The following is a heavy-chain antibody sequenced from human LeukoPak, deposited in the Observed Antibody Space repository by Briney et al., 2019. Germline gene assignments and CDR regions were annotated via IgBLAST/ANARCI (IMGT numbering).Heavy chain of an antibody. D-gene: IGHD3-3*01. J-gene: IGHJ4*02. V-gene: IGHV3-7*01. Sequence: PGGSLRLSCAASGFTFSSYWMSWVRQAPGKGLEWVANIKQDGSEKYYVDSVKGRFTISRDNAKNSLYLQKNSLRAEDTAVYYCARVAEAGYYDFWSGYTSYFDYWGQGTLVTVSS. CDR1: GFTFSSYW. CDR3: ARVAEAGYYDFWSGYTSYFDY. CDR2: IKQDGSEK.